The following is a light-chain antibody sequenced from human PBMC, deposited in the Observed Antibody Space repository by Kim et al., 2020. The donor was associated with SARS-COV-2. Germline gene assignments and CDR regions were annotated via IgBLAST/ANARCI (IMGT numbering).Light chain of an antibody. CDR1: NIERET. J-gene: IGLJ2*01. CDR2: DNS. Sequence: SYELTQPPSVSVAPGKTARITCGGNNIERETVHWYQQKPGQAPVLVVYDNSDRPSGIPERFSGSSSGNTATLTISRVEAGDEADYFCQVWDNSDDPVVFGGGTQLTVL. CDR3: QVWDNSDDPVV. V-gene: IGLV3-21*03.